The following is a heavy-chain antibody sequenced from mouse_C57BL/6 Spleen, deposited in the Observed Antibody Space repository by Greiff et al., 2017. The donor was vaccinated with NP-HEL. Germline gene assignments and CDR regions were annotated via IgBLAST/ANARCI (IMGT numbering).Heavy chain of an antibody. V-gene: IGHV1-64*01. CDR1: GYTFTSSW. D-gene: IGHD1-1*01. CDR3: ARGLRWVDY. J-gene: IGHJ2*01. Sequence: VQLQQPGAELVKPGASVQLSCKASGYTFTSSWMHWVKQRPGQGLEWIGMIHPNSGSTNYNEKFKSKATLTVDKSSSTAYMQLSSLTSEDSSVYYCARGLRWVDYWGQGTTLTVSS. CDR2: IHPNSGST.